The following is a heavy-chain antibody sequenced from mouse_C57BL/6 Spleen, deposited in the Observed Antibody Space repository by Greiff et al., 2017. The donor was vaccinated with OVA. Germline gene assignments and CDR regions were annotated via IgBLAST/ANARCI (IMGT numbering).Heavy chain of an antibody. CDR3: ARNGYEGLYFDV. J-gene: IGHJ1*03. Sequence: QVQLQQPGPELVKPGASVKLSCKASGYTFTSYWMHWVKQRPGQGLEWIGNINPSNGGTNYNEKFKSKATLTVDKSSSTAYMQLSSLTSEDSAVYYCARNGYEGLYFDVWGTGTTVTVSS. CDR1: GYTFTSYW. V-gene: IGHV1-53*01. D-gene: IGHD2-2*01. CDR2: INPSNGGT.